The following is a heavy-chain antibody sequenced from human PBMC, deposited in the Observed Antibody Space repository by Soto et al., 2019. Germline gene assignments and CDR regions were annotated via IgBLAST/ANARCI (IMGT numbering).Heavy chain of an antibody. J-gene: IGHJ4*02. CDR1: GGTFSSYA. CDR3: ARGAPVAATMGAFDY. D-gene: IGHD6-19*01. V-gene: IGHV1-69*01. Sequence: QVQLVQSGAEVKKPGSSVKVSCKASGGTFSSYAISWVRQAPGQGLEWMGGLIPIFGTANYAQKFQGRVTITADESTSTDCMELSSLRSEDTAVYYCARGAPVAATMGAFDYWGQGTLVTVSS. CDR2: LIPIFGTA.